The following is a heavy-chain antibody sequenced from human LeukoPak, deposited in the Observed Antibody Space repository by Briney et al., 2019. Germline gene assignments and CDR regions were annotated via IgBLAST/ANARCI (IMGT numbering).Heavy chain of an antibody. D-gene: IGHD3-10*01. V-gene: IGHV1-69*05. J-gene: IGHJ4*02. CDR3: ASSLFATWFGELFQLGYFDY. CDR2: IIPIFGTA. CDR1: GGTFSSYA. Sequence: SVKVSCKASGGTFSSYAISWVRQAPGQGLEWMGGIIPIFGTANYAQKFQGRVTITTDESTSTAYMELSSLRSEDTAVYYCASSLFATWFGELFQLGYFDYWGQGTLVTVSS.